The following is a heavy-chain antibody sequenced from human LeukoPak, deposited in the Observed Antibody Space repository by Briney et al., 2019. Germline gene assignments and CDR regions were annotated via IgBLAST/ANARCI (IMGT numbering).Heavy chain of an antibody. Sequence: SETLSLTCAVYGGSFSGYYWSWIRQPPGEGLEWIGEINHSGSTNYNPSLKSRVTISVDTSKNQFSLKLSSVTAADTAVYYCARGLSRWLRPSAFDIWGQGTMVTVSS. CDR1: GGSFSGYY. V-gene: IGHV4-34*01. CDR2: INHSGST. CDR3: ARGLSRWLRPSAFDI. J-gene: IGHJ3*02. D-gene: IGHD3-9*01.